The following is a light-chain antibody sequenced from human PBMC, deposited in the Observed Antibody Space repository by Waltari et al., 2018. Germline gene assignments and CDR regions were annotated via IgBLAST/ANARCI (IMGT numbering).Light chain of an antibody. CDR2: EGS. Sequence: QSALTQPASVSGSPGQSITLSCTGTSSDVGSYNLVSWYQQHPGKAPKLMICEGSKRPSGVSNRFSGSKSGNTATLTISGLQAEDEADYYCCSYAGSGTWVFGGGTKVTVL. V-gene: IGLV2-23*01. CDR3: CSYAGSGTWV. CDR1: SSDVGSYNL. J-gene: IGLJ3*02.